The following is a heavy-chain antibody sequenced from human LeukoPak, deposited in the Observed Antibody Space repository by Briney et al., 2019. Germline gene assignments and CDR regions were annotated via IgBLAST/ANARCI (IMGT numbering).Heavy chain of an antibody. D-gene: IGHD3-10*01. CDR3: ARDSTGYYGSGSYFLSG. V-gene: IGHV3-48*01. CDR1: GFTFSSYS. J-gene: IGHJ4*02. Sequence: GGSLRLSCAASGFTFSSYSMNWVRQAPGKGLEWVSYISSSSSTIYYADSVKGRFTISRDNAKNSLYLQMNSLRAEDTAVYYGARDSTGYYGSGSYFLSGWGQGTLVTVSS. CDR2: ISSSSSTI.